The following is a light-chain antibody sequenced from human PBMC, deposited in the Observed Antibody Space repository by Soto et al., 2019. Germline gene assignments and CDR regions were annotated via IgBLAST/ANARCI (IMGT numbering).Light chain of an antibody. CDR1: SSDVGGYIY. J-gene: IGLJ1*01. CDR3: SSYTSSGTLV. V-gene: IGLV2-14*01. CDR2: DVT. Sequence: QSVLTQPASVSGSPGQSITISCTGTSSDVGGYIYVSWYQQHPGKAPKLMIYDVTDRPSGVSNRFSGSKSANTASLTISGLQAEDEADYYCSSYTSSGTLVFGTGTKVTVL.